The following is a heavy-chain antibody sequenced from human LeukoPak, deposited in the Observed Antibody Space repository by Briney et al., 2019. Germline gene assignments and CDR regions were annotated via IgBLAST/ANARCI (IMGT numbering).Heavy chain of an antibody. V-gene: IGHV1-8*01. CDR2: MNPNSGNT. Sequence: ASVKVSCKASGYTFTSYDINWVRQATGQGLEWMGWMNPNSGNTGYAQKFQGRVTMTRNTSISTAYMELSSLRSEDTAVYYGARAGYCSGGSCHERSDYCGQGTLVTVSS. CDR1: GYTFTSYD. D-gene: IGHD2-15*01. CDR3: ARAGYCSGGSCHERSDY. J-gene: IGHJ4*02.